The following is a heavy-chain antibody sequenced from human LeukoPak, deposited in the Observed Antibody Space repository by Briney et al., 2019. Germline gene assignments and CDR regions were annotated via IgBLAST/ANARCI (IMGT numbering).Heavy chain of an antibody. CDR1: GGSFSGYY. Sequence: SSETQSLTCAVYGGSFSGYYWSWIRQPPGEGLEWIGEINHSGSTNYNPSLKSRVTISVDTSKNQFSLKLSSVTAADTAVYYCARDIVVVPAAPGPYYYMDVWGKGTTVTVSS. V-gene: IGHV4-34*01. CDR3: ARDIVVVPAAPGPYYYMDV. D-gene: IGHD2-2*01. CDR2: INHSGST. J-gene: IGHJ6*03.